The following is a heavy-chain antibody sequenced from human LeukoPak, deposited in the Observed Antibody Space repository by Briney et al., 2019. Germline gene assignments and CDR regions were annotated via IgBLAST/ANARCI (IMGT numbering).Heavy chain of an antibody. CDR2: ISGSGGST. CDR3: AXGHLYQILTGSYTPDY. CDR1: GFTFSSYA. J-gene: IGHJ4*02. D-gene: IGHD3-9*01. Sequence: PGGSLRLSCAASGFTFSSYAMSWVRQAPGKGLKWVSAISGSGGSTYYADSVKGRFTISRDNSKNTLYLQMNSLRAEDTAVYYCAXGHLYQILTGSYTPDYWGQGTLVTVSS. V-gene: IGHV3-23*01.